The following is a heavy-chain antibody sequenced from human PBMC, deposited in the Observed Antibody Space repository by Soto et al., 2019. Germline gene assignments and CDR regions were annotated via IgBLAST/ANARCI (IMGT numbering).Heavy chain of an antibody. CDR3: ARVSTVTGYYYGMDV. J-gene: IGHJ6*02. V-gene: IGHV1-69*12. Sequence: QVQLVQSGAEVKKPGSSVKVSCKASGGTFSSYAISWVRQAPGQGLEWMGGIIPIFGTANYAQKFQGRVTIXXDXSXXTAYREMSSLRSEDTAVYYCARVSTVTGYYYGMDVWGQGTTVTVSS. D-gene: IGHD4-17*01. CDR1: GGTFSSYA. CDR2: IIPIFGTA.